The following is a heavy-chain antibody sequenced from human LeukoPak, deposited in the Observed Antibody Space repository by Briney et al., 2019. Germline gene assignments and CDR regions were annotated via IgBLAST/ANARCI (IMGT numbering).Heavy chain of an antibody. V-gene: IGHV4-4*02. D-gene: IGHD5-18*01. CDR1: GGSISSSNW. Sequence: SGTLSLTCAVSGGSISSSNWWSWVRQPPGKGLEWIGEIYHSGSTNYNPSLKSRVIISRDTSKNQFSLNLSSVTAADTAVYYCAGGPGFPGQLILYGMDVWGQGTTVTVSS. CDR2: IYHSGST. J-gene: IGHJ6*02. CDR3: AGGPGFPGQLILYGMDV.